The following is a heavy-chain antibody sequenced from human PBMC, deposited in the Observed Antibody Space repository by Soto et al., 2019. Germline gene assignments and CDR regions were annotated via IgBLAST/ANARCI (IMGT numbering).Heavy chain of an antibody. CDR3: ARVRVILTGYTPDPRWYFDY. CDR1: GGTFSSYA. D-gene: IGHD3-9*01. CDR2: IIPIFGTA. J-gene: IGHJ4*02. Sequence: QVQLVQSGAEVKKPGSSVKVSCKASGGTFSSYAISWVRQAPGQGLEWMGGIIPIFGTANYAQKFQGRVTITADESTSTAYMELSSLRSEDTAVYYCARVRVILTGYTPDPRWYFDYWGQGTLVTVSS. V-gene: IGHV1-69*01.